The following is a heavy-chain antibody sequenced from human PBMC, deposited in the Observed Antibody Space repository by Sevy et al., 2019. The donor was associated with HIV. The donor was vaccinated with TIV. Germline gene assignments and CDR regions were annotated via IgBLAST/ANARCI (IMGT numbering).Heavy chain of an antibody. D-gene: IGHD6-19*01. Sequence: GGSLSLSCAASGFTFSRYGMHWVRQAPGKGLEWVGSIRFDGNNKHYVDSVMGRFTISRDDSKNTLYLQMNSLRSEDTAVYYCAKDSVARNLHFDYWGQGALVTVSS. V-gene: IGHV3-30*02. J-gene: IGHJ4*02. CDR1: GFTFSRYG. CDR3: AKDSVARNLHFDY. CDR2: IRFDGNNK.